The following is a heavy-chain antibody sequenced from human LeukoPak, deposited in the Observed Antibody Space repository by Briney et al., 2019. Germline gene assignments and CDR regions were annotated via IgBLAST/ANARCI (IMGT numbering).Heavy chain of an antibody. D-gene: IGHD5/OR15-5a*01. J-gene: IGHJ1*01. Sequence: PSETLSLTCAVYGGSFSGYYWSWIRQSPGNGLEWIGEINHSGSTNHNLSLKSRVTISVDMSKNEFSLKLSSVTAADTAVYYCARARVYDGDPSSPFQYWGQGTLVAVSS. CDR2: INHSGST. CDR3: ARARVYDGDPSSPFQY. V-gene: IGHV4-34*01. CDR1: GGSFSGYY.